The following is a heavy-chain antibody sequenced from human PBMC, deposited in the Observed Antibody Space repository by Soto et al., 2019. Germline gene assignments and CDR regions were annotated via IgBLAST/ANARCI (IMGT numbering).Heavy chain of an antibody. Sequence: PSGTLSLTCAFSVFSISSFFYSLSFIRQPPWKGLEWIVYIYHSGSTYYNPSLKSRVTISVDRSKKKFSLKLSSVTEAETAVYYCARARYVMDAFDIWGKGPMVTVSS. CDR1: VFSISSFFYS. CDR2: IYHSGST. CDR3: ARARYVMDAFDI. J-gene: IGHJ3*02. V-gene: IGHV4-30-2*01. D-gene: IGHD3-9*01.